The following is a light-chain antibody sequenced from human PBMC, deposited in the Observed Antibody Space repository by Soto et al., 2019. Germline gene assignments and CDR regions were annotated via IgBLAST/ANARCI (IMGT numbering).Light chain of an antibody. CDR1: SSDIGLYNH. J-gene: IGLJ2*01. V-gene: IGLV2-14*03. CDR3: SSYGASSTL. Sequence: QSVLTQPASVSGSPGQSITIPCTGSSSDIGLYNHVSWYQHHPGKAPKLLIYDVSYRPSGISDRFSGSKSGNTASLTISGLQPEDEADYYCSSYGASSTLFGGGTKLTVL. CDR2: DVS.